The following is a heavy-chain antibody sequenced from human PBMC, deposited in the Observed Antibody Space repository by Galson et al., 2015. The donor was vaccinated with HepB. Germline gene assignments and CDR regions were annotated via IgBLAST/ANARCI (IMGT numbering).Heavy chain of an antibody. Sequence: SCKASGGTFSSYTINWVRRAPGQGLEWMGRIIPLLGVPNYAQKFQGRVTITADKSTGTAYMELSSLRSEDPAVYYCARSARGVTTFNEKWFDPWGHGTLVTVSS. CDR2: IIPLLGVP. D-gene: IGHD1-26*01. CDR3: ARSARGVTTFNEKWFDP. V-gene: IGHV1-69*02. CDR1: GGTFSSYT. J-gene: IGHJ5*02.